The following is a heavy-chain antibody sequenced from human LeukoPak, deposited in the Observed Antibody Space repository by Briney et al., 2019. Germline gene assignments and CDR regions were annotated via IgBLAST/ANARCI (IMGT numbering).Heavy chain of an antibody. CDR3: AKAYGSGSYDY. V-gene: IGHV3-23*01. Sequence: GGSLRLSCAASGFTFSSHAMSWVRQTPGKGLEWVSHISGSGGSTYYADSVKGRFIISRDNSKNTLYLQMNSLRAEDTAVYYCAKAYGSGSYDYWGQGTLVTVSS. CDR2: ISGSGGST. J-gene: IGHJ4*02. CDR1: GFTFSSHA. D-gene: IGHD3-10*01.